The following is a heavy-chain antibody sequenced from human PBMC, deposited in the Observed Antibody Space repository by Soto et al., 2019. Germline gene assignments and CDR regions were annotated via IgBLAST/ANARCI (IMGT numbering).Heavy chain of an antibody. V-gene: IGHV1-69*04. CDR2: IIPILGIA. CDR1: GGTFSSYT. D-gene: IGHD1-1*01. Sequence: SVKVSCKASGGTFSSYTISWVRQAPGQGLEWMGRIIPILGIANYAQKFQGRVTITADKSTSTAYMELSSLRSEDTAVYYCAREERHYYYYYYMDVWGKGTTVTVSS. J-gene: IGHJ6*03. CDR3: AREERHYYYYYYMDV.